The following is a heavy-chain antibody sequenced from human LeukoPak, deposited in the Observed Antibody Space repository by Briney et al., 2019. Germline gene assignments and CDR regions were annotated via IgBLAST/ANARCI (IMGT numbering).Heavy chain of an antibody. CDR3: VKDQAGG. CDR1: GFTFSDYG. V-gene: IGHV3-30*02. D-gene: IGHD6-19*01. CDR2: IRYNGQLQ. Sequence: GGSLRLSCDASGFTFSDYGMHWVRQAPGKGLEWVAFIRYNGQLQMYGDSVRGRFIISRDNSMNRMYLQLNNVRSEDTAVYYCVKDQAGGWGQGTPVTVSS. J-gene: IGHJ4*02.